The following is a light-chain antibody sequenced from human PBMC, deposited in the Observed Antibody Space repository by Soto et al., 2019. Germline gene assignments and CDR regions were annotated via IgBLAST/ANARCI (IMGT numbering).Light chain of an antibody. J-gene: IGKJ2*01. V-gene: IGKV1-5*01. Sequence: DIQMTQSPSTLSASVGDRVTITCRASQSISSWLAWYQQKPGKAPKLLIYDAPSLESGVPSRFSGSGSGTEFTLAISSLQPDDFATYYCQQYNSYLYTFGQGTK. CDR2: DAP. CDR1: QSISSW. CDR3: QQYNSYLYT.